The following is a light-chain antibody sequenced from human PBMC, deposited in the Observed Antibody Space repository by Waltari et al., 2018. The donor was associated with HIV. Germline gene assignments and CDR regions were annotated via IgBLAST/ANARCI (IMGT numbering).Light chain of an antibody. V-gene: IGLV2-23*02. CDR2: DLS. J-gene: IGLJ2*01. CDR1: SSDVGGYNY. Sequence: QSALTQPASVSGSPGQSITISCTGTSSDVGGYNYVSSYQQHPGKAPKLMIYDLSKRPAGVSNRVSGSKSGNTASLTSSGLQAEDEADYYCCSYAGSSTSFVVFGGGTKLTVL. CDR3: CSYAGSSTSFVV.